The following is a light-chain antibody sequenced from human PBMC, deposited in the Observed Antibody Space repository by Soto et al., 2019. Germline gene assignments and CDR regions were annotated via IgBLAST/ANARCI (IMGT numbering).Light chain of an antibody. J-gene: IGLJ2*01. CDR3: SACAGSQNFEV. Sequence: QSALTQPRSVSGSPGQSVTISCTGTSTDVGGYNYVSWYQQHPGTAPKLMIYDVSKRPSGVPDRFSGSKSGNTASLTISGLQADDEADYYCSACAGSQNFEVFGGGTQLTVL. CDR2: DVS. V-gene: IGLV2-11*01. CDR1: STDVGGYNY.